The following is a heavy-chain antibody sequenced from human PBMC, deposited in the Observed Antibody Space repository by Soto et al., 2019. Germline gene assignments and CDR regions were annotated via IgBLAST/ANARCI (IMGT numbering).Heavy chain of an antibody. J-gene: IGHJ4*02. D-gene: IGHD2-15*01. CDR2: IYHSGST. CDR1: GGSITSTNW. Sequence: QVQLQESGPGLVKPSGTLSLTCVVSGGSITSTNWWSWVRQPPGEGPEWIGQIYHSGSTNYNPSLKSRVTISVDKSKNQVSQSLTSVSAADAAVYYCARHGGKSLDYWGQGTLVTVSS. V-gene: IGHV4-4*02. CDR3: ARHGGKSLDY.